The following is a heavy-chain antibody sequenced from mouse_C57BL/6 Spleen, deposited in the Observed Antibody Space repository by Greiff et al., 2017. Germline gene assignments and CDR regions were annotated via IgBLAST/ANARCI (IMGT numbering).Heavy chain of an antibody. V-gene: IGHV1-50*01. CDR2: IDPSDSYT. CDR1: GYTFTSYW. CDR3: ATGTDYFDY. Sequence: QVQLQQPGAELVKPGASVKLSCKASGYTFTSYWMQWVKQRPGQGLEWIGEIDPSDSYTNYNQKFKGKATLTVDTSSSTACMQLSSLTSEDSAVYYCATGTDYFDYWGQGTTLTVSS. J-gene: IGHJ2*01.